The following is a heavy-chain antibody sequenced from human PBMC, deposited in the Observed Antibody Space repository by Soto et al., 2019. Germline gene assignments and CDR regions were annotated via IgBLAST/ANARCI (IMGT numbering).Heavy chain of an antibody. J-gene: IGHJ4*02. V-gene: IGHV3-23*01. CDR2: ISGSGGST. D-gene: IGHD3-22*01. Sequence: GGSLRLSCAASGFTFSSYAMSWVRQAPGKGLEWVSAISGSGGSTYYTDSVKGRFTISRDNSKNTLYLQMNSLRAEDTAVYYCAKDRSLYYYDSSGPFDYWGQGTLVTVSS. CDR1: GFTFSSYA. CDR3: AKDRSLYYYDSSGPFDY.